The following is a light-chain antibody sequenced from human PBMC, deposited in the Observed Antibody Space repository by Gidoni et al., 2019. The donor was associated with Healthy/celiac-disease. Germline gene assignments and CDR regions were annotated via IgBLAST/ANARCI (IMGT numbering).Light chain of an antibody. CDR3: LLYYGGAQVV. V-gene: IGLV7-43*01. CDR1: TGAVTSGYY. Sequence: QTVVTQEPSLTVYPGGTVTLTCASSTGAVTSGYYPNWFQQKPGQAPRALIYSTSNKPSRTPARYSGSLLGGKAALTLSGVQPEDEAEYYGLLYYGGAQVVFGGGTKLPVL. J-gene: IGLJ2*01. CDR2: STS.